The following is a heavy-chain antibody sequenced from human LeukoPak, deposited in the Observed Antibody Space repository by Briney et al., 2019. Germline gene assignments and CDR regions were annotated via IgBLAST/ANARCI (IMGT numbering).Heavy chain of an antibody. CDR1: GFTFSSYA. CDR2: ISYDGSKK. Sequence: PGGSLRLSCAASGFTFSSYAVHWVRQAPGKGLEWVAIISYDGSKKHYADSVKGRFTISRDNSKNTLYLQMNSLRAEDTSVYYCATKGDGPFDYWGQGTLVTVSP. D-gene: IGHD3-16*01. CDR3: ATKGDGPFDY. V-gene: IGHV3-30*04. J-gene: IGHJ4*02.